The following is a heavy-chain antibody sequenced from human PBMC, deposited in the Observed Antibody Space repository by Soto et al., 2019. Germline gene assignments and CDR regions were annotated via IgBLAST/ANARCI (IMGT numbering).Heavy chain of an antibody. CDR1: GFTFSSYA. D-gene: IGHD2-15*01. CDR3: ARVMALIVVVVAATNYYYYYGMDV. CDR2: ISSNGGST. J-gene: IGHJ6*02. Sequence: GGSLRLSCAASGFTFSSYAMHWVRQAPGKGLEYVSAISSNGGSTYYADSVKGRFTISRDNSKNTLYLQMGSLRAEDMAVYYCARVMALIVVVVAATNYYYYYGMDVWGQGTTVTVSS. V-gene: IGHV3-64*02.